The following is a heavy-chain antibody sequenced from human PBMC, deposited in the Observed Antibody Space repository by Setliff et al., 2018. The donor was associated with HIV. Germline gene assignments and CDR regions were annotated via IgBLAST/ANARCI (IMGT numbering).Heavy chain of an antibody. CDR1: GFTFEDYG. V-gene: IGHV3-20*04. D-gene: IGHD6-19*01. J-gene: IGHJ3*02. CDR3: VRDKWLVPDTFDI. Sequence: GSLRLSCAASGFTFEDYGMSWVRQVPGKGLEWVSGISRSGGGTGYVDSVKGRFTISRDNAKNSLYLQMNSLRAEDMALYYCVRDKWLVPDTFDIWGQGTMVTVSS. CDR2: ISRSGGGT.